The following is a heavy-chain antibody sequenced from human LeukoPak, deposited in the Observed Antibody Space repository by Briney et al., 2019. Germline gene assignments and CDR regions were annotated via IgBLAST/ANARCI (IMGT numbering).Heavy chain of an antibody. CDR3: AREAFTAGHFSDF. V-gene: IGHV1-2*02. CDR1: GYSFTGYY. Sequence: ASVKVSCKASGYSFTGYYIHWVRQAPGQGLEWMGRINTNSGDTNYAQSFQGGVSMTRDTSITTAYVEVSRLTSDDTAVYYCAREAFTAGHFSDFWGQGSLVTVSS. J-gene: IGHJ4*02. CDR2: INTNSGDT. D-gene: IGHD6-13*01.